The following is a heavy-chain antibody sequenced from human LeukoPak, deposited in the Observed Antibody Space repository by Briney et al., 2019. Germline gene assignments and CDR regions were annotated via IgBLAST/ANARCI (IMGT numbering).Heavy chain of an antibody. CDR2: IYHSGST. CDR3: ARGGGSWRDYYYMDV. Sequence: PSETLSLTCTVSGGSISSGGYYWSWIRQPPGKGLEWIGYIYHSGSTYYNPSLKSRVTISVDRSKNQFSLKLSSVTAADTAVYYCARGGGSWRDYYYMDVWGKGTTVTVSS. J-gene: IGHJ6*03. CDR1: GGSISSGGYY. D-gene: IGHD1-1*01. V-gene: IGHV4-30-2*01.